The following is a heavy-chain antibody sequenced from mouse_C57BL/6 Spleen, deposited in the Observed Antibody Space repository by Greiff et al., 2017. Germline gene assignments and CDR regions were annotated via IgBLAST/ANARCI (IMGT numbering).Heavy chain of an antibody. D-gene: IGHD1-1*01. CDR3: AINYGLPFDY. J-gene: IGHJ2*01. CDR1: GYTFTDYY. Sequence: EVQLQQSGPELVKPGASVKISCKASGYTFTDYYMNWVKQSHGKSLEWIGDINPNNGGTSYNQKFKGKATLTVDKSSSTAYMELRSLTSEDSAVYYCAINYGLPFDYWGQGTTLTVSS. CDR2: INPNNGGT. V-gene: IGHV1-26*01.